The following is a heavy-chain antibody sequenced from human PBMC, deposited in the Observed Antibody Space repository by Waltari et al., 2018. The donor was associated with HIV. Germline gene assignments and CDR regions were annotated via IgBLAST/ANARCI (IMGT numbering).Heavy chain of an antibody. J-gene: IGHJ4*02. V-gene: IGHV3-30*10. CDR1: GFTFSSYA. CDR3: ARGRGGPDY. D-gene: IGHD3-10*01. CDR2: IAYDGSEK. Sequence: QVHLVESGGGVVQPGGSLRLSVAASGFTFSSYAMHWVRQAPGKGLEWVTVIAYDGSEKYYTDSVKGRFTISRDNSKNTLYLQMNSLRPEDTAVYYCARGRGGPDYWGQGTLVTVSS.